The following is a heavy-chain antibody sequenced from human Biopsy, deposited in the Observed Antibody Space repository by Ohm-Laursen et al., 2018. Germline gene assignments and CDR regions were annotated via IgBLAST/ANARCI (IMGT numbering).Heavy chain of an antibody. Sequence: SLRLSCTASGFIFDDYAMHWVRQAPGKGLEWVSSITWNSGTIDYADSVKGRFTISRDNAKNSLYLQMNSLRAGDTALYYCAKARVAIRYFDIWGRGTLVTVSS. CDR1: GFIFDDYA. D-gene: IGHD2-15*01. CDR2: ITWNSGTI. J-gene: IGHJ2*01. V-gene: IGHV3-9*01. CDR3: AKARVAIRYFDI.